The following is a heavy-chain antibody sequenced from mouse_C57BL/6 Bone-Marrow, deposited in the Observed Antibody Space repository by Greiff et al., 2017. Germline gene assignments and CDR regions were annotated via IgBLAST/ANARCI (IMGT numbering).Heavy chain of an antibody. Sequence: VHLVASGPELVKPGASVKISCKASGYAFSSSWMNWVKQRPGKGLEWIGRIYPGAGDTNYNGKFKGKATLTADKSSSTSYMQLSSLTSEDSAVYFGASIYYDYDDAMDYWGQGTSVNVSS. CDR3: ASIYYDYDDAMDY. D-gene: IGHD2-4*01. CDR2: IYPGAGDT. J-gene: IGHJ4*01. V-gene: IGHV1-82*01. CDR1: GYAFSSSW.